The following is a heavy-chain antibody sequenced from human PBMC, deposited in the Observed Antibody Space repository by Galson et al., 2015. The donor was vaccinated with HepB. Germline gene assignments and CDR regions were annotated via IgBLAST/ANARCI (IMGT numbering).Heavy chain of an antibody. CDR2: ISVYNGNT. J-gene: IGHJ5*02. Sequence: SVKVSCKASGYTFTTYGISWVRQTPGQGLEWMGWISVYNGNTKYAQKLQGRVTMTTDTSTSTAYMELRSLRSDDTAVYYCARDGPYSTNWFDPWGQGTLVTVSS. CDR3: ARDGPYSTNWFDP. D-gene: IGHD6-13*01. CDR1: GYTFTTYG. V-gene: IGHV1-18*01.